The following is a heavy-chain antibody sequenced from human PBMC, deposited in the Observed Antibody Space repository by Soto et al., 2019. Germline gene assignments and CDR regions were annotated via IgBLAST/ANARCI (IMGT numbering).Heavy chain of an antibody. CDR3: GKGSRNVEMAIDS. V-gene: IGHV3-23*01. J-gene: IGHJ4*02. CDR1: GFTFSSHG. CDR2: INGGGGLT. Sequence: EVQLLESGGTVVQPGGSLRLSCAASGFTFSSHGMTWVRQAPGKGLEWVSAINGGGGLTYYGNSVKGRFTISRDNSNNNLYLTMTNLRADDTAVYYCGKGSRNVEMAIDSWGQGVLVAVSS. D-gene: IGHD5-12*01.